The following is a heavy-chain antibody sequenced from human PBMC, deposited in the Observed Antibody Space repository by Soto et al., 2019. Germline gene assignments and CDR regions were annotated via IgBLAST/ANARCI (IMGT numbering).Heavy chain of an antibody. J-gene: IGHJ4*02. CDR1: GGSFSGYY. CDR2: INHSGST. D-gene: IGHD6-19*01. Sequence: SETLSLTCAVYGGSFSGYYWSWIRQPPGKGLEWIGEINHSGSTNYNPSLKSGVTISVDTSKNQFSLKLSSVTAADTAVYYCARGLGIAVADTSDYWGQGTLVTVSS. CDR3: ARGLGIAVADTSDY. V-gene: IGHV4-34*01.